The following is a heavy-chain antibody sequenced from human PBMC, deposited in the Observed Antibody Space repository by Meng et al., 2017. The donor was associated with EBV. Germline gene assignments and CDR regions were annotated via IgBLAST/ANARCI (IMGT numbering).Heavy chain of an antibody. CDR3: AHSKYYSDSGGYWDYFDD. Sequence: IPVKESGPTLVKPTHPLLLPCTFSGISLTTSGVGVGWIRQPPGKALEWLAVIYWDDAKRYSPSLKNRLTITKDTSKNQVVLTMTNMDPVDTATYFCAHSKYYSDSGGYWDYFDDWGQGTLVTVSS. J-gene: IGHJ4*02. CDR2: IYWDDAK. V-gene: IGHV2-5*02. D-gene: IGHD3-10*01. CDR1: GISLTTSGVG.